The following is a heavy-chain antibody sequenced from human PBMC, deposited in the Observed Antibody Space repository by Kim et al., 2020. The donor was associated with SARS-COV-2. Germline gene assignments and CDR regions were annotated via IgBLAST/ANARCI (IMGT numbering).Heavy chain of an antibody. D-gene: IGHD6-6*01. CDR3: ARGVSSSAWGNTWYFDL. Sequence: ASVKVSCKASGYTFTNYAMNWVRQAPGQGLEWMGWINTNTGNPTYAQGFTGRFVFSLDTSVSTAYLQISSLKAEDTAVYYCARGVSSSAWGNTWYFDLWGRGTLVTVSS. J-gene: IGHJ2*01. V-gene: IGHV7-4-1*02. CDR2: INTNTGNP. CDR1: GYTFTNYA.